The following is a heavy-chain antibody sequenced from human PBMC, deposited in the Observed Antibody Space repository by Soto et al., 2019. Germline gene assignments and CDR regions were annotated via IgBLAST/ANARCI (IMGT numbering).Heavy chain of an antibody. CDR1: GGIFNNFA. CDR2: IIPLFATP. J-gene: IGHJ5*01. Sequence: QVQLVQSGAEVKKPGSSVKVSCKTSGGIFNNFAISWIRQAPGHGLEWMGGIIPLFATPHYAERFQGRVTITTDESTSTAYMELSSLRSEDTALYYCATVYFYNNTDFRDSWGQGTLVTVSS. D-gene: IGHD3-3*01. V-gene: IGHV1-69*01. CDR3: ATVYFYNNTDFRDS.